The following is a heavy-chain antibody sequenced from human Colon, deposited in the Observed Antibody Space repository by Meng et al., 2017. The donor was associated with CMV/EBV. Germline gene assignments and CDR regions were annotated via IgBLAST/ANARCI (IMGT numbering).Heavy chain of an antibody. J-gene: IGHJ4*02. CDR1: SDNWY. CDR3: ARIGRLVESVRGTGVTTDY. Sequence: SDNWYWSWIRQPPGKAMEWIGEIYYTGSTSYNPSVKSRDTISIDPSKIQFSLKLGSVTAADTATYYCARIGRLVESVRGTGVTTDYWGQGTLVTVSS. D-gene: IGHD3-3*01. V-gene: IGHV4-61*01. CDR2: IYYTGST.